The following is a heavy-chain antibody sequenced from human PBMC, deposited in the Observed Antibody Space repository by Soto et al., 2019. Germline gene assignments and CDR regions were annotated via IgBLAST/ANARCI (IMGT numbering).Heavy chain of an antibody. Sequence: QVQLVQSGVEVKKPGASVKVSCKTSGYTFTNYGVSWVRQAPGQGLEWVGWINAYNGHTNYAQNFQGRVPITTDTSTTTAYMDLRSLKSEDTAVYYCARDIDYDVDYLGQGTLVTVSS. V-gene: IGHV1-18*01. CDR3: ARDIDYDVDY. J-gene: IGHJ4*02. D-gene: IGHD3-16*01. CDR2: INAYNGHT. CDR1: GYTFTNYG.